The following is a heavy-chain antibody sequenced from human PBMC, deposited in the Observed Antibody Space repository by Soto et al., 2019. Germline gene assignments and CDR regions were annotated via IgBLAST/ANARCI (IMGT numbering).Heavy chain of an antibody. Sequence: GESLKISCAGSGLTFSNYWIHWVRQAPGKGLAWVSRISRDGSSTTYADSVKGRFTISRDFAKNTVYLQMNSLRAEDTAVYYCARESSGYSSYFDYWGQGTLVTVSS. CDR3: ARESSGYSSYFDY. J-gene: IGHJ4*02. CDR2: ISRDGSST. D-gene: IGHD5-12*01. V-gene: IGHV3-74*01. CDR1: GLTFSNYW.